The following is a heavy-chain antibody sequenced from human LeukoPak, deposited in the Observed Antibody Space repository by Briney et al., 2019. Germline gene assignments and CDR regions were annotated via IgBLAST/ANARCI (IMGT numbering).Heavy chain of an antibody. CDR3: ARSILQAPNTYYYDSSGPRRAFDI. CDR2: INHSGST. D-gene: IGHD3-22*01. V-gene: IGHV4-34*01. Sequence: PSETLSLTCAVYGGSFSGYYWSWIRQPPGKGLEWIGEINHSGSTNYNPSLKSRVTISVDTSKNQFSLKLSSVTAADTAVYYCARSILQAPNTYYYDSSGPRRAFDIWGQGTMVTVSS. CDR1: GGSFSGYY. J-gene: IGHJ3*02.